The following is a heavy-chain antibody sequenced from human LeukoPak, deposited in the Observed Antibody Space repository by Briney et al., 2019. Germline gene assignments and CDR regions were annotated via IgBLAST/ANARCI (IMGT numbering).Heavy chain of an antibody. Sequence: GGSLRLSCAASGFTFSSYGMHWVRQAPGKGLEWVAVISYDGSNKYYADSVKGRFTISRDNSKNTLYLQMNSLRAEDTAVYYCAKDSRLWPYFDYWGQGTLVTVSS. CDR2: ISYDGSNK. V-gene: IGHV3-30*18. J-gene: IGHJ4*02. D-gene: IGHD3-10*01. CDR3: AKDSRLWPYFDY. CDR1: GFTFSSYG.